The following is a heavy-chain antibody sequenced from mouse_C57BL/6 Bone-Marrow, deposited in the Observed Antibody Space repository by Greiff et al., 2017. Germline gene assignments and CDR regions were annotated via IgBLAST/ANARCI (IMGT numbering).Heavy chain of an antibody. CDR1: GYTFTSYW. Sequence: VQLQQSGAELVKPGASVKMSCKASGYTFTSYWITWVKQRPGQGLEWIGDIYPGSGSTNYNEKFKSKATLTVDTSSSTAYMQLSSLTSEDSAVYYCARSITTVVEDWYFDVWGTGTTVTVSS. D-gene: IGHD1-1*01. V-gene: IGHV1-55*01. J-gene: IGHJ1*03. CDR2: IYPGSGST. CDR3: ARSITTVVEDWYFDV.